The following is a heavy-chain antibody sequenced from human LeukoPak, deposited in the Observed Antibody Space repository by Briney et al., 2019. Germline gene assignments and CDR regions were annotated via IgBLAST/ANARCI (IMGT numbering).Heavy chain of an antibody. V-gene: IGHV1-69*06. CDR3: ARVGDNWNDIYYYYYMDV. D-gene: IGHD1-1*01. CDR2: IIPIFGTA. Sequence: ASVKVSCKASGGTFSSYAISWVRQAPGQGLEWMGGIIPIFGTANYAQKFQGRVTITADKSTSTAYMELSSLRSEDTAVYYCARVGDNWNDIYYYYYMDVWGKGTTVTVSS. J-gene: IGHJ6*03. CDR1: GGTFSSYA.